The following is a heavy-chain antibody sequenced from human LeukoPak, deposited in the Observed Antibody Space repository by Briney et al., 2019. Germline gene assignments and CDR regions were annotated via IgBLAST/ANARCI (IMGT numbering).Heavy chain of an antibody. CDR3: ARTRYGSAP. Sequence: SETLSLTCAVYGGSFSGYYWSWIRQPSGKGLEWIGEIDHSGSTNYNPSLKSRVTISVDTSKNQFSLKLSSVTAADTAVYYCARTRYGSAPWGQGTLVTVSS. V-gene: IGHV4-34*01. J-gene: IGHJ5*02. CDR2: IDHSGST. CDR1: GGSFSGYY. D-gene: IGHD3-10*01.